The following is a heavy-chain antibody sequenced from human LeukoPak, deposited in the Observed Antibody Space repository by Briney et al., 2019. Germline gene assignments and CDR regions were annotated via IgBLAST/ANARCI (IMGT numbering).Heavy chain of an antibody. CDR1: GGSISSSSW. D-gene: IGHD3-10*01. CDR3: ARVVWFGELLHTGWFDP. V-gene: IGHV4-4*02. J-gene: IGHJ5*02. Sequence: PSGTLSLTCAVSGGSISSSSWWTWVRQPPGKGLEWIGSIYYSGSTYYNPSLKSRVTISVDTSKNQFSLKLSSVTAADTAVYYCARVVWFGELLHTGWFDPWGQGTLVTVSS. CDR2: IYYSGST.